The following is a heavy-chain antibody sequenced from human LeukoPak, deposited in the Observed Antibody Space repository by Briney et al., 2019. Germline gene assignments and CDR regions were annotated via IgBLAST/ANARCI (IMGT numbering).Heavy chain of an antibody. Sequence: GGSLRLSCAASGFTFSDSAIAWVRQSPGKGLECVAFISYDGSNKYYADSVKGRFTISRDNSKNTLYLQMNSLRAEDTAVYYCARDPIGYCSGGSCYFDYWGQGTLVTVSS. CDR1: GFTFSDSA. CDR2: ISYDGSNK. D-gene: IGHD2-15*01. V-gene: IGHV3-30-3*01. CDR3: ARDPIGYCSGGSCYFDY. J-gene: IGHJ4*02.